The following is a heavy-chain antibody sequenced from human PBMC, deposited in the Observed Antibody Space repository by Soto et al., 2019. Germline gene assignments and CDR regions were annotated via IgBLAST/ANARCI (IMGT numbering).Heavy chain of an antibody. CDR2: IRGSGGST. CDR3: AKDFPPPWELLGHDAFDV. Sequence: GGSLRLFCVASGFTFNGYAMSWVRQAPGKGLEWVSGIRGSGGSTDYADSVKGRFTISRDNSKNTLYLQMNSLRAEETALYYCAKDFPPPWELLGHDAFDVWGQGTMVTVSS. J-gene: IGHJ3*01. V-gene: IGHV3-23*01. D-gene: IGHD1-26*01. CDR1: GFTFNGYA.